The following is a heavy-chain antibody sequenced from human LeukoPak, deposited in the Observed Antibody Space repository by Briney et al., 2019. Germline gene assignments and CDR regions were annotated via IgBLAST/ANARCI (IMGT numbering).Heavy chain of an antibody. V-gene: IGHV4-59*08. CDR3: ARHIPVIWSSGHYYGMDV. Sequence: MASETLSLTCTVSGGSISNYYWSWIRQPPGKGLEWIGYISYSGSTNYNPSLRSRVAISEDTSRNQFSLRLNSVTAADTAVYYCARHIPVIWSSGHYYGMDVWGQGTTVTVSS. CDR2: ISYSGST. D-gene: IGHD3-3*01. J-gene: IGHJ6*02. CDR1: GGSISNYY.